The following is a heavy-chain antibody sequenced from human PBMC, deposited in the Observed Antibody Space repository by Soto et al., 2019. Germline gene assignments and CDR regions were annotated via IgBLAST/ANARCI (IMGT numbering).Heavy chain of an antibody. CDR2: IIPIFGTA. CDR3: AGFLQWDYYYYGMDV. CDR1: GGTFSSYA. J-gene: IGHJ6*02. V-gene: IGHV1-69*13. D-gene: IGHD1-1*01. Sequence: AASVKVSCKASGGTFSSYAISWVRQAPGQGLEWMGGIIPIFGTANYAQKFQGRVTITADESTSTAYMELSSLRSEDTAVYYCAGFLQWDYYYYGMDVWGRGTTVTVSS.